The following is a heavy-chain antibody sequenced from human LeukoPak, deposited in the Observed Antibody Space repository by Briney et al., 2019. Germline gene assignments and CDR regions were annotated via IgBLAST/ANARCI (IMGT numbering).Heavy chain of an antibody. D-gene: IGHD3-10*01. J-gene: IGHJ4*02. CDR2: INPNSGGT. Sequence: ASVTVACKASGYTFTGYYMHWVRQAPGQGLEWMGWINPNSGGTNYAQKFQGRVTMTRDTSISTAYMELSRLRSDDTAVYYCARGPLWFGELSTVDYWGQGTLVTVSS. V-gene: IGHV1-2*02. CDR3: ARGPLWFGELSTVDY. CDR1: GYTFTGYY.